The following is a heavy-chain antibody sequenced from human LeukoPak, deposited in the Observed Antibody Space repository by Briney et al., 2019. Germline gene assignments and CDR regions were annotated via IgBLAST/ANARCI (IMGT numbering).Heavy chain of an antibody. Sequence: ASVKVSCKASGYTFTGYYMHWVRQAPGQGLEWMGWINPNSGGTNYAQKFQGRVTMTRNTSISTAYMELSSLRSEDTAVYYCARESQSYGSGRRWFDPWGQGTLVTVSS. J-gene: IGHJ5*02. CDR1: GYTFTGYY. CDR3: ARESQSYGSGRRWFDP. V-gene: IGHV1-2*02. CDR2: INPNSGGT. D-gene: IGHD3-10*01.